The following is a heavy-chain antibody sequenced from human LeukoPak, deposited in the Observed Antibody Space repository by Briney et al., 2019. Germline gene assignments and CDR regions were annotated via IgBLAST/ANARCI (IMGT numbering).Heavy chain of an antibody. J-gene: IGHJ3*02. CDR1: GGSISSYY. CDR3: ARSGDIVVVPAADHDAFDI. D-gene: IGHD2-2*01. V-gene: IGHV4-59*01. Sequence: SETLSLTCTVSGGSISSYYWSWIRQPPGKGLEWIGYIYYSGSTNYNPSLKSRVTISVDTSKNQFSLKLSSVTAADTAVYYCARSGDIVVVPAADHDAFDIWGQGTMVTVSS. CDR2: IYYSGST.